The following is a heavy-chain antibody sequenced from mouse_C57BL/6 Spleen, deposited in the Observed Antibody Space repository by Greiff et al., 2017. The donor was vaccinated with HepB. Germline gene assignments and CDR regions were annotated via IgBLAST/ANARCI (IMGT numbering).Heavy chain of an antibody. D-gene: IGHD1-1*01. V-gene: IGHV1-39*01. Sequence: EVQLQESGPELVKPGASVKISCKASGYSFTDYNMNWVKQSNGKSLEWIGVINPNYGTTSYNQKFKGKATLTVDQSSSTAYMQLNSLTSEDSAVYYCAREGQFITTVVATGDYWGQGTSVTVSS. CDR3: AREGQFITTVVATGDY. CDR1: GYSFTDYN. CDR2: INPNYGTT. J-gene: IGHJ4*01.